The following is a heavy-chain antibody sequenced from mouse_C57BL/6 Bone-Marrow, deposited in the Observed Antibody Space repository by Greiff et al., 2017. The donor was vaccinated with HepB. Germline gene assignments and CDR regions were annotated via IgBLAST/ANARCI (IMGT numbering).Heavy chain of an antibody. CDR1: GYSITSGYY. D-gene: IGHD2-3*01. Sequence: ESGPGLVKPSQSLSLTCSVTGYSITSGYYWNWIRQFPGNKLEWMGYISYDGSNNYNPSLKNRISITRDTSKNQFFLKLNSVTTEDTATYYCARAVDGPWFAYWGQGTLVTVSA. CDR3: ARAVDGPWFAY. V-gene: IGHV3-6*01. CDR2: ISYDGSN. J-gene: IGHJ3*01.